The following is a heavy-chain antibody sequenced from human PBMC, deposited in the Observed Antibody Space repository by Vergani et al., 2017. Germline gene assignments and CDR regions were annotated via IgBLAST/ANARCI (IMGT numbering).Heavy chain of an antibody. CDR3: AKAPYSSSWYILHWFDP. CDR1: GFTFSSYA. J-gene: IGHJ5*02. CDR2: ISGSGGST. V-gene: IGHV3-23*01. D-gene: IGHD6-13*01. Sequence: EVQLLESGGGLVQPGGSLRLSCAASGFTFSSYAMSWVRQAPGKGLEWVSAISGSGGSTYYADSVKGRFTISRDNSKNTLYLQMNSLRAEDTAVYYCAKAPYSSSWYILHWFDPWGQGTLVTVSS.